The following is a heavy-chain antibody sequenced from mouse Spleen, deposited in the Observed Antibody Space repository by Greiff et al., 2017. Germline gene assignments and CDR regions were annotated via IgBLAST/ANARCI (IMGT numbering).Heavy chain of an antibody. D-gene: IGHD6-2*01. CDR2: ISYDGSN. CDR3: AREGTSLGLYYFDY. Sequence: EVQLQESGPGLVKPSQSLSLTCSVTGYSITSGYYWNWIRQFPGNKLEWMGYISYDGSNNYNPSLKNRISITRDTSKNQFFLKLNSVTTEDTATYYCAREGTSLGLYYFDYWGQGTTLTVSS. CDR1: GYSITSGYY. V-gene: IGHV3-6*01. J-gene: IGHJ2*01.